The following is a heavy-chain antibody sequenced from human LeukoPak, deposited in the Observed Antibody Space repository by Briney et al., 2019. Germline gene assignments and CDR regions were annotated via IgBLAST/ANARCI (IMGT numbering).Heavy chain of an antibody. Sequence: NPSETLSLTCTVSGGSISSSSYYWGWIRQPPGKGLEWIRSIYYSGSTYYNPSLKSRVTISVDTSKNQFSLKLSSVTAADTAVYYCARDGYGAEPPYYMDVWGKGTTVTVSS. J-gene: IGHJ6*03. CDR2: IYYSGST. CDR1: GGSISSSSYY. V-gene: IGHV4-39*07. D-gene: IGHD4-17*01. CDR3: ARDGYGAEPPYYMDV.